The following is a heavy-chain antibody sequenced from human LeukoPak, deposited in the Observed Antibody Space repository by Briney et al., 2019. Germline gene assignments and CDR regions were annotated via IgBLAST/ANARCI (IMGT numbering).Heavy chain of an antibody. J-gene: IGHJ4*02. V-gene: IGHV3-53*01. CDR1: GFTVSSNY. CDR2: IYSGGST. Sequence: GGSLRLSCAASGFTVSSNYMSWVRQAPGKGLEWVSVIYSGGSTYYADSVKGRFTISRDNSKNTLYLQMNSLRAEDTAVYYCARVRGLPRYFDYGGQGTLVTVSS. CDR3: ARVRGLPRYFDY. D-gene: IGHD5-12*01.